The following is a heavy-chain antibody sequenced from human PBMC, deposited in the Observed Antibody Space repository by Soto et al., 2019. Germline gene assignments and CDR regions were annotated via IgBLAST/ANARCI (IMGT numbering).Heavy chain of an antibody. Sequence: GGSLRLSRAASGFTFSNAWMSWVRQAPGKGLEWVGRIKSKTDGGTTNYAAPVKGRFTISRDDSKNTLYLQMNSLKTEDTAVYYCTTDLSSFYRLPPNTWFDPWGQGTLVTVSS. CDR3: TTDLSSFYRLPPNTWFDP. D-gene: IGHD2-2*01. V-gene: IGHV3-15*01. CDR2: IKSKTDGGTT. J-gene: IGHJ5*02. CDR1: GFTFSNAW.